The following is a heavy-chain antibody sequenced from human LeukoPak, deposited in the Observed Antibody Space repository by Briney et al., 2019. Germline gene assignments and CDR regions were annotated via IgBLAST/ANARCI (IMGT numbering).Heavy chain of an antibody. V-gene: IGHV3-23*01. D-gene: IGHD2-21*02. CDR1: GFTFSSYA. CDR3: AKVPVYCGGDCYSSYFDY. CDR2: ISGSGGST. J-gene: IGHJ4*02. Sequence: GGSLRLSCAASGFTFSSYAMSWVRQAPGKGLGWVSAISGSGGSTYYADSVKGRFTISRDNSNNTLYLQMNSLRAEDTAVYYCAKVPVYCGGDCYSSYFDYWGQGTLVTVSS.